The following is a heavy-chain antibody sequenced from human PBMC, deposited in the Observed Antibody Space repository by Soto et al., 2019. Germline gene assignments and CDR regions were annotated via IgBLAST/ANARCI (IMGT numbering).Heavy chain of an antibody. Sequence: GGSLRLSCAAAGFTFSSYGMHWVRQAPGKGLEWVAVIWYDGSNKYYADSVKGRFTISGDNSKNTLYLQMNSLRAEDTAVYYCARSPGGSATWIDYWGQGT. CDR1: GFTFSSYG. J-gene: IGHJ4*02. CDR2: IWYDGSNK. CDR3: ARSPGGSATWIDY. V-gene: IGHV3-33*01. D-gene: IGHD2-15*01.